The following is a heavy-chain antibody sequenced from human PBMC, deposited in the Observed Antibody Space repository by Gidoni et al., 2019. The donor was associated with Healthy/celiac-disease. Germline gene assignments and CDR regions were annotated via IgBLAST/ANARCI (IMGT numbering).Heavy chain of an antibody. CDR3: ARDRYGMDV. V-gene: IGHV3-48*01. J-gene: IGHJ6*02. Sequence: LTISRDNAKNSLYLQMNSLRAEDTAVYYCARDRYGMDVWGQGTTVTVSS.